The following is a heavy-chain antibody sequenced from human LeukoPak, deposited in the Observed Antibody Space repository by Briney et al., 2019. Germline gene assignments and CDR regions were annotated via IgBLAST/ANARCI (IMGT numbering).Heavy chain of an antibody. CDR2: IIPIFGTA. D-gene: IGHD4-17*01. V-gene: IGHV1-69*05. CDR1: GGTFTSYA. CDR3: ARVIRGPNWFDP. Sequence: SVKVSCTASGGTFTSYAISWVRQAPGQGIEWMGGIIPIFGTADYAQKFQGRVTITTDESTSTAYMELSSLRSEDTAVYYCARVIRGPNWFDPWGQGTLVTVSS. J-gene: IGHJ5*02.